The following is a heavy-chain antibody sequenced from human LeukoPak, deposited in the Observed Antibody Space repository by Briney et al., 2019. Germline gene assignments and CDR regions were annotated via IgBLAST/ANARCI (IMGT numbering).Heavy chain of an antibody. CDR1: GGSISSGGYS. Sequence: SETLSLTCAVSGGSISSGGYSWGWIRQPPGKGLEWIGYIYHSGSTYYNPSLKSRVTISVDRSKNQFSLKLRSVTAADTAFYYCARGSSGGDYNYWGQGTLVTVSS. D-gene: IGHD4-17*01. CDR2: IYHSGST. V-gene: IGHV4-30-2*01. J-gene: IGHJ4*02. CDR3: ARGSSGGDYNY.